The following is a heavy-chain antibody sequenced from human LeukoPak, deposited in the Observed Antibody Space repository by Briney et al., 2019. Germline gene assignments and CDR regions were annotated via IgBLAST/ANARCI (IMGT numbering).Heavy chain of an antibody. CDR1: GGSFSCYY. CDR3: ARDIWFDP. Sequence: PSETLSLTCAVYGGSFSCYYWSWVRQPAGKRLEWIGRIHASGSTNYNPSLKSRVTMSVDTSKNQFSLKLSSVTAADTAVYYCARDIWFDPWGQGTLVTVSS. V-gene: IGHV4-4*07. CDR2: IHASGST. J-gene: IGHJ5*02.